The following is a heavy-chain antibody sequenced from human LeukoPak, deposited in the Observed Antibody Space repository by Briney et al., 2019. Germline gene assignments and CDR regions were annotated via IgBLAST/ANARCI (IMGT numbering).Heavy chain of an antibody. CDR1: GGSISSYY. Sequence: KPSETLSLTCTVSGGSISSYYWSWIRQPAGKGLEWIGRIYTSGSTNYNPSLKSRVTMSVDTSKNQFSLKLSSVTAADTAVYYCARDVKYYDILTGYYTEYYFDYWGQGTLVTVSS. D-gene: IGHD3-9*01. CDR3: ARDVKYYDILTGYYTEYYFDY. J-gene: IGHJ4*02. CDR2: IYTSGST. V-gene: IGHV4-4*07.